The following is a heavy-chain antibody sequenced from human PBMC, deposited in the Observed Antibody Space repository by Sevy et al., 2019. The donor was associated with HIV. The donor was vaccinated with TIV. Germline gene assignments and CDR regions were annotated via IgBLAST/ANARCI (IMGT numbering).Heavy chain of an antibody. Sequence: GGSLRLSCVASGFTFDDYAMHWVRQAPGKGLEWVSGISWDSVRIGYADSVKGRFTISRDKAKNSLYLQMNSLRPEDTTLYYCTKGDSGWPGSAFDIWGQGTMVTVSS. V-gene: IGHV3-9*01. D-gene: IGHD6-19*01. J-gene: IGHJ3*02. CDR1: GFTFDDYA. CDR3: TKGDSGWPGSAFDI. CDR2: ISWDSVRI.